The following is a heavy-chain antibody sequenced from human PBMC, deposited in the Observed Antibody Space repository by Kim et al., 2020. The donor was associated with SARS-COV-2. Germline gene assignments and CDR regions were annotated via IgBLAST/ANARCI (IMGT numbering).Heavy chain of an antibody. CDR1: GYTFTSYD. J-gene: IGHJ5*02. V-gene: IGHV1-8*01. Sequence: ASVKVSCKASGYTFTSYDINWVRQATGQGLEWMGWMNPNSGNTGYAQKFQGRVTMTRNTSISTAYMELSSLRSEDTAVYYCARRIAARRGAPNWFDPWGQGTLLTVSS. D-gene: IGHD6-6*01. CDR2: MNPNSGNT. CDR3: ARRIAARRGAPNWFDP.